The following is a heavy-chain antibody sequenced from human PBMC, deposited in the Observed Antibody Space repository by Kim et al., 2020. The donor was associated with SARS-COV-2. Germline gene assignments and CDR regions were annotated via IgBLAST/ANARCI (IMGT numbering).Heavy chain of an antibody. J-gene: IGHJ4*02. CDR3: ARTHSGSYYPYFDY. Sequence: ADSVKGRFTISRDNSKNTLYLQMNSLRAEDTAVYYCARTHSGSYYPYFDYWGQGTLVTVSS. V-gene: IGHV3-30*01. D-gene: IGHD1-26*01.